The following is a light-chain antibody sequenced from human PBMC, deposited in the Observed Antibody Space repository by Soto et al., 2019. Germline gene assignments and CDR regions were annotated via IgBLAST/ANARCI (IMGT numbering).Light chain of an antibody. J-gene: IGLJ2*01. CDR1: SSIGAGYD. CDR3: QSHDSSLSGRVV. V-gene: IGLV1-40*01. CDR2: GNN. Sequence: QSVLTQPPSVSGAPGQRVTISCTGSSSIGAGYDVHWYQQLPGTAPKLLIYGNNNRPSGVPDRFSGSKSGTPASLAITGLQAEDEADYYCQSHDSSLSGRVVFGGGTKLTVL.